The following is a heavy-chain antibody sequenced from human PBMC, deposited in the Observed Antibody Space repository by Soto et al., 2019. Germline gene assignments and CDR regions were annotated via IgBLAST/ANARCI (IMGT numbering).Heavy chain of an antibody. CDR2: INKDGSST. Sequence: GESLKIACAASGFIFSAYSMHCVRQAPGKGLVWVSNINKDGSSTTYADSVKGRFTISRDNAKNTLYLQMKSLRAGDTAVYYSARDDYLDYTNHWGQGTMDTVSS. V-gene: IGHV3-74*01. CDR3: ARDDYLDYTNH. CDR1: GFIFSAYS. D-gene: IGHD4-4*01. J-gene: IGHJ5*02.